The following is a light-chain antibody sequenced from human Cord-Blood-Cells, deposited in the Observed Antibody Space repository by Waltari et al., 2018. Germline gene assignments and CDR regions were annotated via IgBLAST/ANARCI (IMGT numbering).Light chain of an antibody. Sequence: EIVSPQSPGPLTLSPGARATLPCRASQSVSSSYLAWYQQKPGQAPRLLIYGASSRATGIPDRFSGSGSGTDFTLTISRLEPEDFAVYYCQQYGSSPYTFGQGTKLEIK. CDR1: QSVSSSY. CDR2: GAS. J-gene: IGKJ2*01. V-gene: IGKV3-20*01. CDR3: QQYGSSPYT.